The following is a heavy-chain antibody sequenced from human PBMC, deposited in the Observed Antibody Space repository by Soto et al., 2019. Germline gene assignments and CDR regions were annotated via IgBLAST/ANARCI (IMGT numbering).Heavy chain of an antibody. V-gene: IGHV3-30*18. D-gene: IGHD6-19*01. CDR1: GFTSSSYG. CDR2: ISYDGSNK. CDR3: AKGRQQWLVQWFDP. J-gene: IGHJ5*02. Sequence: GGSLRLSCAASGFTSSSYGMHWVRQAPGKGLEWVAVISYDGSNKYYADSVKGRFTISRDNSKNTLYLQMNSLRAEDTAVYYCAKGRQQWLVQWFDPWGQGTLVTVSS.